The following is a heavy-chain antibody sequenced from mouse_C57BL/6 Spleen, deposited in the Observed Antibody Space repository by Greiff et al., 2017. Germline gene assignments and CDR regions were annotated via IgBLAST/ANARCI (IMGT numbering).Heavy chain of an antibody. V-gene: IGHV3-6*01. CDR1: GYSITSGYY. CDR2: ISYDGSN. CDR3: AREGDDYDVWFAY. D-gene: IGHD2-4*01. J-gene: IGHJ3*01. Sequence: EVQLQESGPGLVKPSQSLSLTCSVTGYSITSGYYWNWIRQFPGNKLEWMGYISYDGSNNYNPSLKNRISITRDTSKNQFFLKLNSVTTEDTATYYCAREGDDYDVWFAYWGQGTLVTVSA.